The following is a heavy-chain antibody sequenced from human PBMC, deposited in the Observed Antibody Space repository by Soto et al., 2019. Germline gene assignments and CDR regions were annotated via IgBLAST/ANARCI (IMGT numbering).Heavy chain of an antibody. CDR3: ATDWVSGIAAAGDAFDI. J-gene: IGHJ3*02. D-gene: IGHD6-13*01. Sequence: GGSLRLSCAASGFTFSSYAMSWVRQAPGKGLEWVSAISGSGGSTYYADSVKGRFTISRDNSKNTLYLQMNSLRAEDTAVYYCATDWVSGIAAAGDAFDIWGQGTMVTVSS. V-gene: IGHV3-23*01. CDR2: ISGSGGST. CDR1: GFTFSSYA.